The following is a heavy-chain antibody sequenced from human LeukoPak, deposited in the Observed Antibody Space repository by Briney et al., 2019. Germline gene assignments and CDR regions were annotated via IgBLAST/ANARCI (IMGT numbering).Heavy chain of an antibody. Sequence: GGSLRLSCAASGFTFSNYWMSWVRQAPGKGLEWVANINQDGSQKYYVDSVKGRFTISRDNAKNSLYLQMNSLRAEDTAVYYCTRDHRLFGDYDFFIDHWGQGTLVTVSS. CDR2: INQDGSQK. V-gene: IGHV3-7*03. J-gene: IGHJ4*02. CDR1: GFTFSNYW. CDR3: TRDHRLFGDYDFFIDH. D-gene: IGHD3-3*01.